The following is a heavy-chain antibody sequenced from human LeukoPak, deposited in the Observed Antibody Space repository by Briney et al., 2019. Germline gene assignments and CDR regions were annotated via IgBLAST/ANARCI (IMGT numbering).Heavy chain of an antibody. V-gene: IGHV1-46*01. CDR3: ARDRKDQQLKPYYYYYGMDV. CDR1: GYTFTSYY. Sequence: ASVKVSCKASGYTFTSYYMHWVRQAPGQGLEWMGIINPSGGSTNYAQKFQGRVTMTRDTSTSTVYMELSSLRSEDTAVYYCARDRKDQQLKPYYYYYGMDVWGQGTTVTVSS. J-gene: IGHJ6*02. CDR2: INPSGGST. D-gene: IGHD6-13*01.